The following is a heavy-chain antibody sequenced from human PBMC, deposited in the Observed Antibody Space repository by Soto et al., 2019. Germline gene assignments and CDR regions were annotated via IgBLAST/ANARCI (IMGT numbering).Heavy chain of an antibody. Sequence: PGGSLRLSCAASGFTFSSYEMNWVRQAPGKGLEWVSYISSSGDTKYFADSVKGRFTISRDSAKNSLYLQMSSLRAEDTAVYYCARYSGYMDNWGQGTPVTVSS. J-gene: IGHJ4*02. V-gene: IGHV3-48*03. CDR3: ARYSGYMDN. CDR2: ISSSGDTK. CDR1: GFTFSSYE. D-gene: IGHD5-12*01.